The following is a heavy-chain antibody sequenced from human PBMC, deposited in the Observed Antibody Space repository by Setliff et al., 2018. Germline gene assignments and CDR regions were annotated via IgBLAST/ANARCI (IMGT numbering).Heavy chain of an antibody. CDR1: GFTFSSYW. J-gene: IGHJ3*02. CDR3: ARDWPWMATIFDAFDI. Sequence: GGSLRLSCAASGFTFSSYWMHWVRQGPGKGLVWVLSINTDGSTTTYADSVKGRFNISRDNAKNSLYLQMNSLRAEDTAVYYCARDWPWMATIFDAFDIWGQGTMVTVSS. D-gene: IGHD5-12*01. V-gene: IGHV3-74*01. CDR2: INTDGSTT.